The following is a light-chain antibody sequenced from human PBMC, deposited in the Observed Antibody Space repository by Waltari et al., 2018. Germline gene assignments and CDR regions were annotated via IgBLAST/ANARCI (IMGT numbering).Light chain of an antibody. V-gene: IGLV1-44*01. Sequence: QSILTQPPSASGTPGQRVTMSCSGSNSNIGSNPVNWYQQVPGAGPKLLIYSSDPRPSGVPDRFSGSKSGTSASLAITGLQSEDEADYYCATWDGRLTAVVFGGGTKVTVL. CDR2: SSD. CDR1: NSNIGSNP. J-gene: IGLJ2*01. CDR3: ATWDGRLTAVV.